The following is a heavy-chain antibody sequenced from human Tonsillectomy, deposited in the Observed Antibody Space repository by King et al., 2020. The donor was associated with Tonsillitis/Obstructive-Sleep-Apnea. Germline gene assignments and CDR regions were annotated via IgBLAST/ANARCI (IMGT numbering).Heavy chain of an antibody. V-gene: IGHV3-9*01. CDR2: ISWNSGSI. D-gene: IGHD2-21*01. Sequence: VQLVESGGGLVQPGRSLRLSCAASGFTFDDYAMHWVRQAPGKGLEWVSGISWNSGSIAYADSVKGRFTISRDNAKNSLYLQMNSLRAEDTALYYCAKAQSQDPYSGKFDPWGQGTLVTVSS. J-gene: IGHJ5*02. CDR3: AKAQSQDPYSGKFDP. CDR1: GFTFDDYA.